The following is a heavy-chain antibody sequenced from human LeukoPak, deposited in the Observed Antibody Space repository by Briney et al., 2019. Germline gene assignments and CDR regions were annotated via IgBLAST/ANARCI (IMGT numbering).Heavy chain of an antibody. J-gene: IGHJ1*01. CDR1: GFTFSNYA. CDR3: AKRFCSGSSCFFLESEFFQH. V-gene: IGHV3-23*01. Sequence: SGGSLRLSCAASGFTFSNYAMSWVRQAPGKGLEWVSGISDSGGSTYDEDSVKGRFTISRDNSKNTLYLQMNNLRAEDTAVYYCAKRFCSGSSCFFLESEFFQHWGQGTLVTVSS. D-gene: IGHD2-2*01. CDR2: ISDSGGST.